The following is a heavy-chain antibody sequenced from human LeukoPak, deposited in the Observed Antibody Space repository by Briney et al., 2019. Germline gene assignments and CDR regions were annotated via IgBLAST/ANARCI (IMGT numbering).Heavy chain of an antibody. V-gene: IGHV4-61*01. D-gene: IGHD6-13*01. CDR3: ARISSSNWYNERGAFDV. Sequence: SETLSLTCTVSGGSISSSTYYWSWVRQPPGKGLEWIGFVYYTGSTNYSPSLKSRVTISVDTSKNQFSLKLRSVTAADTAVYYCARISSSNWYNERGAFDVWGQGTMVTVSS. CDR2: VYYTGST. CDR1: GGSISSSTYY. J-gene: IGHJ3*01.